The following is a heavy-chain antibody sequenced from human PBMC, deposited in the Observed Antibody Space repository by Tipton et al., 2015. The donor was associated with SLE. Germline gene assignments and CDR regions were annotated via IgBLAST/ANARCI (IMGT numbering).Heavy chain of an antibody. CDR1: GGSVSSGRYY. D-gene: IGHD6-13*01. J-gene: IGHJ4*02. V-gene: IGHV4-31*02. Sequence: LRLSCTVSGGSVSSGRYYWNWIRQYPGRGLEWIGHIYYSGTTTYNPSLKSRVTMSIDTSKNQFSLKLTSVTAADSAVYYCARLWRVYSSGWYYFDYWGQGTLVTVSS. CDR2: IYYSGTT. CDR3: ARLWRVYSSGWYYFDY.